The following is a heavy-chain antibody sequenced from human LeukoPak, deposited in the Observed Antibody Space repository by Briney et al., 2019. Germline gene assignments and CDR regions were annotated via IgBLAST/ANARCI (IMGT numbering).Heavy chain of an antibody. D-gene: IGHD6-13*01. V-gene: IGHV3-66*02. CDR1: GFTVSSNY. Sequence: GGSLRLSCAVSGFTVSSNYMSWVRQAPGKGLEWVSVIYSGGSTYYADSVKGRFTISRDNSKNRLYLQMNSLRAEDTAVYYCARVSWVFDYWGQGTLVSVSS. CDR2: IYSGGST. J-gene: IGHJ4*02. CDR3: ARVSWVFDY.